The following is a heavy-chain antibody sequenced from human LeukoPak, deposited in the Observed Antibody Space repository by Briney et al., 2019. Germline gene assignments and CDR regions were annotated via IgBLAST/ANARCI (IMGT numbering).Heavy chain of an antibody. V-gene: IGHV4-39*01. CDR1: GGSISSSSYY. Sequence: SETLSLTCTVSGGSISSSSYYWGWIRQPPGKGLEWIGSIYYSGSTYYYPSLKSRVTISVDTSKNQFSLKLSSVTAADTAVYYCARQLGYCSSTSCYADKVDYWGQGTLVTVSS. CDR3: ARQLGYCSSTSCYADKVDY. D-gene: IGHD2-2*01. CDR2: IYYSGST. J-gene: IGHJ4*02.